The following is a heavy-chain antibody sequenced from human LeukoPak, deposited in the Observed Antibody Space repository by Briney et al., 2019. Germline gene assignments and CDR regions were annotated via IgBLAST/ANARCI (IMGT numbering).Heavy chain of an antibody. CDR3: ARDSGITMIVVAPDY. D-gene: IGHD3-22*01. CDR2: INPSGGST. J-gene: IGHJ4*02. Sequence: PLAPVKVSCKASGYTFNSYYMHWVRQAPGQGLEWMGIINPSGGSTSYAQKFQGRVTMTRDMSTSTVYMELSSLRSEDTAVYYCARDSGITMIVVAPDYWGQGTLVTVSS. V-gene: IGHV1-46*02. CDR1: GYTFNSYY.